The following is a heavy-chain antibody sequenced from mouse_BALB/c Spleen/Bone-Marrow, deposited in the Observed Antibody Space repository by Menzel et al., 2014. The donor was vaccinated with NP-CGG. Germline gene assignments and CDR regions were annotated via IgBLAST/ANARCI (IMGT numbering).Heavy chain of an antibody. J-gene: IGHJ4*01. D-gene: IGHD1-1*01. Sequence: QVQLKESGAELMKPGASVKISCKATGYTFSSYWIEWVKQRPRHGLEWIGEILPGRGSTNYNEKFKGKATFTSDTSSNTAYMQLSSLTSEDSAVYYCARWDTTAMDYWGQGTSVTVSS. CDR3: ARWDTTAMDY. CDR1: GYTFSSYW. CDR2: ILPGRGST. V-gene: IGHV1-9*01.